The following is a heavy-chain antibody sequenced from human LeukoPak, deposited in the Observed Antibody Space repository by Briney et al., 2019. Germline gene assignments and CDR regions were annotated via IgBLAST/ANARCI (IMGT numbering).Heavy chain of an antibody. CDR2: ISSSSSTI. D-gene: IGHD2-21*01. J-gene: IGHJ4*02. V-gene: IGHV3-48*01. Sequence: PGGSLRLSCAASGFTFSSYSMNWVRQAPGKGLEWVSYISSSSSTIYYADSLKGRFTISRDNSKNTLYLQMNSLRAEDTAVYYCAKGRNSHPQGYWGQGTLVTVSS. CDR1: GFTFSSYS. CDR3: AKGRNSHPQGY.